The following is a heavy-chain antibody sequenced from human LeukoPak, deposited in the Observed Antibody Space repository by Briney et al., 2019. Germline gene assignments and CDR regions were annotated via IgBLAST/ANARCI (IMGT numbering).Heavy chain of an antibody. CDR2: INPNSGGT. J-gene: IGHJ4*02. Sequence: ASVKVSCKASGYTFTGYYMHWVRQAPGQGLEWMGWINPNSGGTNYPQKFQGWVTMTRDTSISTAYMELSRLRSDDTAVYYCARVEACGGDCQVFDYWGQGTLVTVSS. CDR3: ARVEACGGDCQVFDY. V-gene: IGHV1-2*04. D-gene: IGHD2-21*02. CDR1: GYTFTGYY.